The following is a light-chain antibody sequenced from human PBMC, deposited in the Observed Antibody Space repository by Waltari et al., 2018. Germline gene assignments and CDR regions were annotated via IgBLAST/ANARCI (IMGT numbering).Light chain of an antibody. Sequence: QSGLTQPPSVSGAPGQRVTISCTGSSSTIGGGYDVHWYQLLPGTAPKLLIYGNSNRPSGVPDRFSGSKSGTSASLAITGLQAEDEADYYCQSYDSSLSGSVFGGGTKLTVL. CDR3: QSYDSSLSGSV. V-gene: IGLV1-40*01. CDR2: GNS. J-gene: IGLJ2*01. CDR1: SSTIGGGYD.